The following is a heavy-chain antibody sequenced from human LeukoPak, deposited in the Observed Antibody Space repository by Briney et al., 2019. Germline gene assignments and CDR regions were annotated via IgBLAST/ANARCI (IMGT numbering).Heavy chain of an antibody. CDR1: GYTFSDYY. CDR3: ARERGTYYYDSSGYPFDN. V-gene: IGHV1-18*01. D-gene: IGHD3-22*01. CDR2: ISAYNGNT. J-gene: IGHJ4*02. Sequence: ASVKVSCKASGYTFSDYYMYWVRQAPGQGLEWMGWISAYNGNTNYAQKLQGRVTMTTDTSTSTAYMELRSLRSDDTAVYYCARERGTYYYDSSGYPFDNWGQGTLVTVSS.